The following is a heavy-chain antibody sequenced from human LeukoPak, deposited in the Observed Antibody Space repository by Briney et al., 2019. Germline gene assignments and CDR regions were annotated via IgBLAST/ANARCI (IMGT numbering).Heavy chain of an antibody. CDR1: GFTFSSYA. CDR2: ISGSSGSNT. J-gene: IGHJ4*02. Sequence: GGSLRLSCVASGFTFSSYAMSWVRQAPGKGLEWVSAISGSSGSNTYYVDSVKGRFTISRDNSKNTLYLQMNSLRAEDTALYYCAKDVRVYCSGGSCYFDYWGQGTLVTVSS. CDR3: AKDVRVYCSGGSCYFDY. D-gene: IGHD2-15*01. V-gene: IGHV3-23*01.